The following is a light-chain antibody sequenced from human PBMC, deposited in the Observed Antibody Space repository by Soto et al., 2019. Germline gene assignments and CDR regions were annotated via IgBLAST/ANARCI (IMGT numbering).Light chain of an antibody. CDR2: DAS. Sequence: EIVLTQSPATLSLSPGERATLSCRASQSLSSYLAWYQQKPGQAPRLLIYDASTRATGIPARFIGSGSGTDFTLTISSLEPEDFAVYYCQQRSNWPPLTFGGGTKVEIK. J-gene: IGKJ4*01. CDR1: QSLSSY. CDR3: QQRSNWPPLT. V-gene: IGKV3-11*01.